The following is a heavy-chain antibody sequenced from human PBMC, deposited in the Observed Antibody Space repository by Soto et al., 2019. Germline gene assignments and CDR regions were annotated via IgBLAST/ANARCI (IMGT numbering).Heavy chain of an antibody. CDR2: IGTAGDT. D-gene: IGHD2-15*01. CDR1: GFTFSSYD. V-gene: IGHV3-13*01. CDR3: ARGVGCSGGSCYVGDAFDI. J-gene: IGHJ3*02. Sequence: GGSLRLSCAASGFTFSSYDMHWVRQATGKGLEWVSAIGTAGDTYYPGSVKGRFTISRENAKNSLYLQMNSLRAGDTAVYYRARGVGCSGGSCYVGDAFDIWGQGTMVTVSS.